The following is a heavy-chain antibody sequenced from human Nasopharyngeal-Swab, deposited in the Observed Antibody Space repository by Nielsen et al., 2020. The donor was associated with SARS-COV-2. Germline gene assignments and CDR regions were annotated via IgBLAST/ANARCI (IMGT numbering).Heavy chain of an antibody. CDR3: ARQLVTTDIDY. CDR1: GYSYTSYW. D-gene: IGHD4-11*01. Sequence: GESLKISCKGSGYSYTSYWISWVRQMPGKGLEWMGIIYPGDSDTRYSPSFQGQVTISDDMSISTAYLQWSSLKASDTAMYYCARQLVTTDIDYWGQGTLVTVSS. V-gene: IGHV5-51*01. J-gene: IGHJ4*02. CDR2: IYPGDSDT.